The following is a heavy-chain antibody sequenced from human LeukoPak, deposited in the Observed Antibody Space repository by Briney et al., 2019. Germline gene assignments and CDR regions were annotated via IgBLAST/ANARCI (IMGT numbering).Heavy chain of an antibody. V-gene: IGHV4-59*08. Sequence: SETLSLTCTVAACSTNNYHWSWIRQPPGQGLEWIGCIFYSGNTYYNPSLKSRVTISVDTSKNQFSLRLSSVTAADTAVYYCARTNAFDIWGQGTLVTVSS. CDR3: ARTNAFDI. J-gene: IGHJ3*02. CDR1: ACSTNNYH. CDR2: IFYSGNT.